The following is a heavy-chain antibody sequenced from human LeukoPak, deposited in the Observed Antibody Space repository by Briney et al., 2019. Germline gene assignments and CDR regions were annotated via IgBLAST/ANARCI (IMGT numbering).Heavy chain of an antibody. J-gene: IGHJ4*02. V-gene: IGHV3-33*05. Sequence: PGRSLRLSCAASGFTFSSFGMHWVRQAPGRGLEWVALILHDEKHYADSVKGRFTISRDNSKNTLYLQMDSLRAEDTAVYYCARYCSGDCYSGVDYWGQGTLVTVPS. CDR1: GFTFSSFG. CDR2: ILHDEK. D-gene: IGHD2-21*01. CDR3: ARYCSGDCYSGVDY.